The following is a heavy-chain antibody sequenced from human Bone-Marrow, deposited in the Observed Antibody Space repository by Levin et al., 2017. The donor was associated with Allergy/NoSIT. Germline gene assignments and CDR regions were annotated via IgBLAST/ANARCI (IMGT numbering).Heavy chain of an antibody. CDR3: AREEGQIAVAAPHDAFDI. D-gene: IGHD6-19*01. CDR1: GDSVSSNSAA. V-gene: IGHV6-1*01. CDR2: TYYRSKWYN. J-gene: IGHJ3*02. Sequence: SETLSLTCAISGDSVSSNSAAWNWIRQSPSRGLEWLGRTYYRSKWYNDYAVSVKSRITINPDTSKNQFSLQLNSVTPEDTAVYYCAREEGQIAVAAPHDAFDIWGQGTMVTVSS.